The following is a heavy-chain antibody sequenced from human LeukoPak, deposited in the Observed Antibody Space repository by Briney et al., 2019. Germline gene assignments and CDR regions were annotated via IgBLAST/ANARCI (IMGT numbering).Heavy chain of an antibody. CDR1: GFTFSSYA. D-gene: IGHD1-26*01. Sequence: GSLRLPCAASGFTFSSYAMSWVRQAPGKGLEWVSVIYSGGSTYYADSVKGRFTISRDNSKNTLYLQMNSLRAEDTAVYYCARDLVGIVSDASDIWGQGTMVTVSS. CDR3: ARDLVGIVSDASDI. CDR2: IYSGGST. V-gene: IGHV3-66*01. J-gene: IGHJ3*02.